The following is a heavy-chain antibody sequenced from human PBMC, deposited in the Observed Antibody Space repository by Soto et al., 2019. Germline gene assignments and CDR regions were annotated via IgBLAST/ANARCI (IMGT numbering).Heavy chain of an antibody. Sequence: PGGSLRLSCAASGFTFSSYAMSWVRQAPGKGLEWVSAMSGSGGSTYYADSVKGRFTISRDNSKNTLYLQMNSLRAEDTAVYYCARDRGAVAAPPAEWGQGTLVTVSS. CDR3: ARDRGAVAAPPAE. D-gene: IGHD6-19*01. V-gene: IGHV3-23*01. J-gene: IGHJ4*02. CDR2: MSGSGGST. CDR1: GFTFSSYA.